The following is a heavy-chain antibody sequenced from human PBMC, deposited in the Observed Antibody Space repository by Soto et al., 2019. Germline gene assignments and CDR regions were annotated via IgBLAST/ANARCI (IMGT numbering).Heavy chain of an antibody. CDR1: GYTFTSYG. D-gene: IGHD1-26*01. CDR3: ARVGATTRHYYGTDV. V-gene: IGHV1-18*01. CDR2: ISAYNGNT. J-gene: IGHJ6*02. Sequence: ASVKVSCKASGYTFTSYGISWVRQAPGQGLEWMGWISAYNGNTNYAQKLQGRVTMTTDTSTSTAYMELRSLRSDDTAVYYCARVGATTRHYYGTDVWGQGTTVNVSS.